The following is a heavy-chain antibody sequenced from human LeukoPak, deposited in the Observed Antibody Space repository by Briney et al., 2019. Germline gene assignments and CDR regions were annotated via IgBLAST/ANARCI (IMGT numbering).Heavy chain of an antibody. CDR3: ARDATLGY. D-gene: IGHD3-16*01. J-gene: IGHJ4*02. CDR2: IYYSGST. V-gene: IGHV4-59*01. CDR1: GGSISSYY. Sequence: SETLSLTCTVSGGSISSYYWSWIRQPPGQGLEWIGYIYYSGSTNYNPSLKSRVTISVDTSKNQFSLKLSSVTAADTAVYYCARDATLGYWGQGTLVTVSS.